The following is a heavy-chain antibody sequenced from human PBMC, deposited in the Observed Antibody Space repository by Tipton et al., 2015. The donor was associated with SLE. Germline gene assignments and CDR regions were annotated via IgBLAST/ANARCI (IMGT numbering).Heavy chain of an antibody. V-gene: IGHV3-9*01. D-gene: IGHD3-10*01. CDR1: GLPFDDYA. J-gene: IGHJ4*02. CDR3: AKAGLNYCGDY. CDR2: ITWNSGDV. Sequence: SLRLSCSASGLPFDDYALHWVRQVPGKGLEWVSGITWNSGDVGYAESVKGRFTSSRDNSKNTLYLKMNSLRTEDTALYYCAKAGLNYCGDYWGQGTLVAVSS.